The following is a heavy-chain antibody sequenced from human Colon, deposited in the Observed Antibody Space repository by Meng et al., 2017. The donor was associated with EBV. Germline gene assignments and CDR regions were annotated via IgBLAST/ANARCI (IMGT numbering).Heavy chain of an antibody. CDR1: GGSMSSGNYY. V-gene: IGHV4-30-4*01. Sequence: QLRWRGHALVEPSPTLSLTCTVSGGSMSSGNYYWSWIRQPPGKGLEWIGYIHHSGSAYYNPSLKSRVSISVDTSKNQFSLNLNSMTAADTAVYYCASFDHIPRRNYFDYWGQGTLVTVSS. J-gene: IGHJ4*02. CDR2: IHHSGSA. CDR3: ASFDHIPRRNYFDY. D-gene: IGHD2-21*01.